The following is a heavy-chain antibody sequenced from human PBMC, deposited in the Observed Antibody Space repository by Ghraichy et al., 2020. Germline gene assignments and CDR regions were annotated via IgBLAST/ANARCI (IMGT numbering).Heavy chain of an antibody. D-gene: IGHD6-13*01. CDR1: GGSISSYY. V-gene: IGHV4-59*01. CDR2: IYYSGST. Sequence: SETLSLTCTVSGGSISSYYWSWIRQPPGKGLEWIGYIYYSGSTNYNPSLKSRVTISVDTSKNQFSLKLSSVTAADTAVYYCARESRARKQLVRRYWYFDLWGRGTLVTVSS. CDR3: ARESRARKQLVRRYWYFDL. J-gene: IGHJ2*01.